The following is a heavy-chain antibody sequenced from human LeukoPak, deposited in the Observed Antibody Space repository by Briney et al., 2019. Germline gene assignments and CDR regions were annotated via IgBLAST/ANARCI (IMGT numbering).Heavy chain of an antibody. Sequence: ASVKVSCKASGYTFTSYGISWVRQAPGQGLEWTGWISAYNGNTNYVQKLQGRVTMTTDTSTSTAYMELRSLRSDDTAVYYCARDWGYCSSTSCYLVWGQGTLVTVSS. CDR3: ARDWGYCSSTSCYLV. V-gene: IGHV1-18*01. D-gene: IGHD2-2*01. J-gene: IGHJ4*02. CDR1: GYTFTSYG. CDR2: ISAYNGNT.